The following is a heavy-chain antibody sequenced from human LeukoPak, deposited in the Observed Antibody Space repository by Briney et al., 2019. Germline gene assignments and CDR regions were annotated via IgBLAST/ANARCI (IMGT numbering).Heavy chain of an antibody. CDR2: IYYSGST. V-gene: IGHV4-31*03. Sequence: SETLSLTRTVSGGSISSGGYYWSWIRQHPGKGLEWIRYIYYSGSTYYNPSLKSRVTISVDTSKNQFSLKLSSVTAADTAVYYCARVGTIFGGFFDYWGQGTLVTVSS. D-gene: IGHD3-3*01. J-gene: IGHJ4*02. CDR1: GGSISSGGYY. CDR3: ARVGTIFGGFFDY.